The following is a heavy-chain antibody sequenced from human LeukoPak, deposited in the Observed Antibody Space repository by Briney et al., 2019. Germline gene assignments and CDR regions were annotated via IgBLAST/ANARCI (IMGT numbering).Heavy chain of an antibody. D-gene: IGHD6-13*01. V-gene: IGHV3-30*04. Sequence: GGPLRLSCAASGFTFSGYAMHWVRQAPGKGLEWVAVISYDGSNKYYADSVKGRFTISRDNSKNTLYLQMNSLRAEDTAVYYCARGRLAAAGTLDYWGQGTLVTVSS. J-gene: IGHJ4*02. CDR1: GFTFSGYA. CDR2: ISYDGSNK. CDR3: ARGRLAAAGTLDY.